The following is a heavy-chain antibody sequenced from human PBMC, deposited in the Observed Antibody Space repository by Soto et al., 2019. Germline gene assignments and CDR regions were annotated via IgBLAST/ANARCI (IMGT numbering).Heavy chain of an antibody. CDR1: GASISSSSYY. V-gene: IGHV4-39*01. CDR2: VYYSGTT. J-gene: IGHJ4*02. Sequence: TLSLTCTVSGASISSSSYYWGWIRQPPGKGLEWIGSVYYSGTTYYNPSLKSRVTISVDTSKSQFSLKLNSVTAADTAVYYCARPYRSGWNPFDYWGQGTLVTVSS. CDR3: ARPYRSGWNPFDY. D-gene: IGHD6-19*01.